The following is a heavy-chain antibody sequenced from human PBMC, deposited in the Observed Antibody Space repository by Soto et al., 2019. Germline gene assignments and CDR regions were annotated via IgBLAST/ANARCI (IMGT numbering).Heavy chain of an antibody. CDR2: IGTAGDT. CDR1: GFTFSSYD. J-gene: IGHJ3*02. V-gene: IGHV3-13*01. D-gene: IGHD1-26*01. Sequence: PGGSLRLSCAASGFTFSSYDMHWVRQATGKGLEWVSAIGTAGDTYYPGSVKGRFTISRENAKNSLYLQMNSLRAGDTAVYYCAREVGERGQEAFDIWGQGTMVTVSS. CDR3: AREVGERGQEAFDI.